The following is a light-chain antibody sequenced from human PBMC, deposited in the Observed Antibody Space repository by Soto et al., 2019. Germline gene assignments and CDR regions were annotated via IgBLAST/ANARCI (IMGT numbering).Light chain of an antibody. V-gene: IGKV3D-20*02. CDR3: QQRSNWIT. J-gene: IGKJ5*01. CDR2: DAS. CDR1: QSVSSTY. Sequence: EIVLTQSPGTLSLSPGERATLPCRASQSVSSTYLTWYQQKPGQAPRLLIYDASNRATGIPDRFSGSGSGTDFTLTISRLEPEDFAVYYCQQRSNWITFGQGTRLEI.